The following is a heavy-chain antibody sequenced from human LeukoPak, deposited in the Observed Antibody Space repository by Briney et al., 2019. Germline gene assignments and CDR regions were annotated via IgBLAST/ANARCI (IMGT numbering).Heavy chain of an antibody. D-gene: IGHD3-10*01. CDR1: GVSFSGYY. V-gene: IGHV4-34*01. Sequence: PSETLSLTCAVYGVSFSGYYWSWIRQPPGKGLERIGEINHSGSTNYNPSLKSRVTISVDTSKNQFSLKLSSVTAADTAVYYCAREVATMVRGVILNDAFDIWDQGTMVTVSS. CDR2: INHSGST. J-gene: IGHJ3*02. CDR3: AREVATMVRGVILNDAFDI.